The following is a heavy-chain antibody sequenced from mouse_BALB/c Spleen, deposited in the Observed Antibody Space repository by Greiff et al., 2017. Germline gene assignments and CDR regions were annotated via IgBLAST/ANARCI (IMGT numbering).Heavy chain of an antibody. CDR2: IHYSGST. Sequence: EVKLMESGPDLVKPSQSLSLTCTVTGYSITSGYSWHWIRQFPGNKLEWMGYIHYSGSTNYNPSLKSRISITRDTSKNQFFLQLNSVTTEDTATYYCARRRRDYGYDEDPLAMDYWGQGTSVTVSS. CDR1: GYSITSGYS. J-gene: IGHJ4*01. D-gene: IGHD2-2*01. CDR3: ARRRRDYGYDEDPLAMDY. V-gene: IGHV3-1*02.